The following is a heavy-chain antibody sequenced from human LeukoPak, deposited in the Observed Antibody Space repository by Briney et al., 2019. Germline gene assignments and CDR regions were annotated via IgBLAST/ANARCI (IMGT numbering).Heavy chain of an antibody. D-gene: IGHD5-18*01. J-gene: IGHJ4*02. CDR3: ARDPLEYSYGYFDY. Sequence: GRSLRLSCAASGFTFSSYAMHWVRQAPGKGLEWVAVISYDGSNKYYADSVKGRFTISRDNFKNTLYLQMNSLRAEDTAVYYCARDPLEYSYGYFDYWGQGTLVTVSS. CDR2: ISYDGSNK. CDR1: GFTFSSYA. V-gene: IGHV3-30-3*01.